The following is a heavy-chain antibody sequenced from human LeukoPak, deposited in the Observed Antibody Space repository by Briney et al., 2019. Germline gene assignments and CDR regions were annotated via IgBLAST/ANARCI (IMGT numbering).Heavy chain of an antibody. J-gene: IGHJ5*02. V-gene: IGHV3-23*01. CDR2: IDGSGHTT. D-gene: IGHD3-3*01. CDR1: GFTFTSHV. CDR3: ARESIRSGSLKWFDP. Sequence: PGXSLRLSCAASGFTFTSHVMSWVRQTPGKELEWVSAIDGSGHTTYYADSVRGRFIISRDNSKKMLYLQMNSLRAEDTATYYCARESIRSGSLKWFDPWGQGTLVTVSS.